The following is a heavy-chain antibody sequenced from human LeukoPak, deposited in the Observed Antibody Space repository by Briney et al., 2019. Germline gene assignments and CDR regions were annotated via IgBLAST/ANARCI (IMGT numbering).Heavy chain of an antibody. J-gene: IGHJ3*02. D-gene: IGHD4-17*01. Sequence: SETLSLTCAVYGGSFSGYYWSWIRQPPGKGLEWIGEINHSGSTNYNPSLKSRVTISVDTSKNQFSLKLSSVTAADTAVYYCARDDYGDLSGAFDIWGQGTMVAVSS. CDR1: GGSFSGYY. CDR2: INHSGST. CDR3: ARDDYGDLSGAFDI. V-gene: IGHV4-34*01.